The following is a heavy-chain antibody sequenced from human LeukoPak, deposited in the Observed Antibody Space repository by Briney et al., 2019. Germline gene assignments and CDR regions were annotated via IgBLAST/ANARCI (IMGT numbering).Heavy chain of an antibody. V-gene: IGHV3-30-3*01. Sequence: GGSLRLSCVASGFTFSSYSMHWVRQVPGKGLDCVAVISHDGGSTYYADSVRGRFTISRDNSKNTLYLQMNSLRAEDTAVYYCAKDQAHTIPYYYYYGMDVWGQGTTVTVSS. CDR3: AKDQAHTIPYYYYYGMDV. CDR1: GFTFSSYS. CDR2: ISHDGGST. J-gene: IGHJ6*02. D-gene: IGHD1-1*01.